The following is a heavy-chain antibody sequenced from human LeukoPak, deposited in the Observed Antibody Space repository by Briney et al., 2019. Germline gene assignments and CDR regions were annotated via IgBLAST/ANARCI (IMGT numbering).Heavy chain of an antibody. CDR2: IYSGGST. D-gene: IGHD6-13*01. J-gene: IGHJ4*02. CDR1: GYTVSSNY. V-gene: IGHV3-66*01. CDR3: ARGGIAAAGAFDY. Sequence: GGSLRLSCAASGYTVSSNYMSWVRQAPGKGLEWVSVIYSGGSTYYADSVKGRFTISRDNSKNTLYLQMNSLRAEDTAVYYCARGGIAAAGAFDYWGQGTLVTVSS.